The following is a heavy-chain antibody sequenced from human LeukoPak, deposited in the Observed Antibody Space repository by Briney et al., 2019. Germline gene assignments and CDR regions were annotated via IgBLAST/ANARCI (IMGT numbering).Heavy chain of an antibody. V-gene: IGHV4-59*01. Sequence: SETLSLTCTVSGGSISSYYWSWIRQPPGKGLEWIGYINHSGSTNYNPSIKSRVTISVDTSRNQFSLKLTSVTAADTAVYYCARVQSITGYYYFDYWGQGTLVTVSS. J-gene: IGHJ4*02. CDR1: GGSISSYY. D-gene: IGHD1-20*01. CDR3: ARVQSITGYYYFDY. CDR2: INHSGST.